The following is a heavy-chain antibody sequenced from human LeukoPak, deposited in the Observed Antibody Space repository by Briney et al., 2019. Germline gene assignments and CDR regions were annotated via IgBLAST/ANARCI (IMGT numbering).Heavy chain of an antibody. CDR1: GFTFSNFW. CDR3: AKQSNNFWDDYTVPPGYGMDV. J-gene: IGHJ6*01. V-gene: IGHV3-7*03. Sequence: PGESLRLSCTASGFTFSNFWMGWVRQAPGKGLEWVANIKQDETEKFYLGSVKGRFTISRDNAKNSLYLQMNGLRAEDTAVYYCAKQSNNFWDDYTVPPGYGMDVWGQGTTVIVSA. D-gene: IGHD3-16*01. CDR2: IKQDETEK.